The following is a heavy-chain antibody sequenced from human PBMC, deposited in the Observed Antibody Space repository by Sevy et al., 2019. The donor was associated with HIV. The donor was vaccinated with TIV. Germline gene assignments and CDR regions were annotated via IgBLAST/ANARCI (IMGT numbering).Heavy chain of an antibody. V-gene: IGHV4-59*08. CDR2: IYYNGHI. Sequence: SETLSLTCTVSGGSITSLYWNWIRQPPGKGLEWIANIYYNGHINYNPSLKTRVTLSLDTSKNQFSLRLSSVTAADTAMYYCAGENAWGRGYSWGQGTLVTVSS. D-gene: IGHD1-26*01. CDR1: GGSITSLY. J-gene: IGHJ4*02. CDR3: AGENAWGRGYS.